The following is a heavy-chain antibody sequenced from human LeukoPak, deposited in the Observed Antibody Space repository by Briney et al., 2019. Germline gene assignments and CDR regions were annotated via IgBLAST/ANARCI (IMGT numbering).Heavy chain of an antibody. J-gene: IGHJ6*04. CDR3: AELGITMIGGV. Sequence: GGSLRLSCAASGFTFSSYGMSWVRQAPGKGLEWVSAISGSGGTTYYADSVKGRFTISRDNSKNTLYLQMNSLRAEDTAVYYCAELGITMIGGVWGKGTTVTISS. CDR2: ISGSGGTT. V-gene: IGHV3-23*01. CDR1: GFTFSSYG. D-gene: IGHD3-10*02.